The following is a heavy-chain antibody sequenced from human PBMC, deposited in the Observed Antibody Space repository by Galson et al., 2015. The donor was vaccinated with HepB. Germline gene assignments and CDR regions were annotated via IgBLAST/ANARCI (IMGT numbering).Heavy chain of an antibody. CDR3: AKDNGWELLGEWHY. CDR2: ISWNSGSI. Sequence: SLRLSCAASGFTFDDYAMHWVRQAPGKGLEWVSGISWNSGSIGYADSVKGRFTISRDNAKNSLYLQMNSLRAEDTALYYCAKDNGWELLGEWHYWGQGTLVTVSS. J-gene: IGHJ4*01. CDR1: GFTFDDYA. V-gene: IGHV3-9*01. D-gene: IGHD1-26*01.